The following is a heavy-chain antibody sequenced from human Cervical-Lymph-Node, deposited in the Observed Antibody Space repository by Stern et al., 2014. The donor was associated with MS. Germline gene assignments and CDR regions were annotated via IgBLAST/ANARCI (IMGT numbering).Heavy chain of an antibody. Sequence: QVQLMQSGTEVKKPGSSVKVSCKASGGNLNNYGISWLRQAPGEGLEWMGGILPLFATAKYAQKFQDRITITADKSTSTTYMELSSLRSEDTAIYYCARDPPEIMVSREGGDYWGQGTLVTVSS. V-gene: IGHV1-69*06. CDR3: ARDPPEIMVSREGGDY. J-gene: IGHJ4*02. CDR1: GGNLNNYG. D-gene: IGHD2-8*01. CDR2: ILPLFATA.